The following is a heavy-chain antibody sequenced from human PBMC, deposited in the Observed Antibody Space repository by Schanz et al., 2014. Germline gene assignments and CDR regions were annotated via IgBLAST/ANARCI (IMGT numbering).Heavy chain of an antibody. D-gene: IGHD3-10*01. J-gene: IGHJ4*02. CDR2: ISTFRNEDT. CDR1: GYAFTTYG. V-gene: IGHV1-18*01. Sequence: QVQLVQSGAEVKKPGASVRVSCKVSGYAFTTYGISWVRQAPGQGPEFMGWISTFRNEDTNSAQRFQGRLTMTTDTSTSTAYMELTSLRFDDTAVHYCARGRGFYDYWGQGSLVTVSS. CDR3: ARGRGFYDY.